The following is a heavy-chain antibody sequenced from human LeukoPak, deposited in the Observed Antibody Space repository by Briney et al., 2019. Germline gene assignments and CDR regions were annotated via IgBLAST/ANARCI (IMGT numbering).Heavy chain of an antibody. D-gene: IGHD6-6*01. J-gene: IGHJ4*02. Sequence: ASVKVSCKASGYTFTGYYMHWVRQAPGQGLEWMGWINPNSGGTNYAQKFQGRVTMTRDMSISTAYMELSRLRSDDTAIYYCARDLGVAVRPFSLYYWGQGTLVTVSS. CDR2: INPNSGGT. CDR3: ARDLGVAVRPFSLYY. V-gene: IGHV1-2*02. CDR1: GYTFTGYY.